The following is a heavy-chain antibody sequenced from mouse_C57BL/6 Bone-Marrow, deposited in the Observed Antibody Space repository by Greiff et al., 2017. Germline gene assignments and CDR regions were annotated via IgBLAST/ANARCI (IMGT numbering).Heavy chain of an antibody. Sequence: VQLQQSGPGLVAPSQSLSITCTVSGFSLTSYAISWVRQPPGKGLEWLGVIWTGGGTNYNSALKSRLSISKDNSKSQVFLKMNSLQTDDTARYDCAREFITTVVGGYFDVWGTGTTVTVSA. V-gene: IGHV2-9-1*01. CDR2: IWTGGGT. D-gene: IGHD1-1*01. CDR3: AREFITTVVGGYFDV. J-gene: IGHJ1*03. CDR1: GFSLTSYA.